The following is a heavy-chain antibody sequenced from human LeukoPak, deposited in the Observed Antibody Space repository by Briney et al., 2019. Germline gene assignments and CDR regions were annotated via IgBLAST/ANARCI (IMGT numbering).Heavy chain of an antibody. Sequence: GGSLRLSCAASGFTFSSYSMNWVRQAPGKGLEWVSSISSSRSYIYYADSVKGRFTISRDKDKNSLYLQMNSLRAEDTAVYYCARGSDYGDSFQHWGQGTLVTVSS. CDR1: GFTFSSYS. CDR3: ARGSDYGDSFQH. J-gene: IGHJ1*01. V-gene: IGHV3-21*01. CDR2: ISSSRSYI. D-gene: IGHD4-17*01.